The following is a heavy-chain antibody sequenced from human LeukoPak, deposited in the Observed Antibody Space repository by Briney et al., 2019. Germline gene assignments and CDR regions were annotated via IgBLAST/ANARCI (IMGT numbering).Heavy chain of an antibody. V-gene: IGHV3-48*01. J-gene: IGHJ4*02. D-gene: IGHD6-6*01. CDR3: ARGGAARPDY. CDR2: ISSSSSAI. CDR1: GFTLSNYG. Sequence: PGGSLRLSCAASGFTLSNYGMNWVRQAPGKGLEWVSYISSSSSAINYADSVKGRFTISRDNGKNSLYLQMNSLRVEDTAVYYCARGGAARPDYWGKGTLVTVSS.